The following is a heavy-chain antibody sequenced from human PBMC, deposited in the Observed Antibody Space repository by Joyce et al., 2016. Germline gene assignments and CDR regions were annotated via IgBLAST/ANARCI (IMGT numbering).Heavy chain of an antibody. CDR2: ITPGTCET. D-gene: IGHD2-2*01. J-gene: IGHJ3*01. CDR1: GYSFSDSY. CDR3: ARGPMPPYAFDV. V-gene: IGHV1-2*06. Sequence: QVNLVQSGAEVKKPGASVKVSCKASGYSFSDSYIHWVRQAPGQGLQWIVRITPGTCETSYAQKFQGRVTLTRDTFISTVYMEVSRLRSDDTAVYFCARGPMPPYAFDVWGQGTLVTVST.